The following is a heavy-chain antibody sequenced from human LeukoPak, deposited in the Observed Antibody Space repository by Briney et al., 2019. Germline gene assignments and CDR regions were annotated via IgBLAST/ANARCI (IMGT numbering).Heavy chain of an antibody. J-gene: IGHJ4*02. CDR1: GFTFSSYG. CDR3: AKDRSGSWSFDY. D-gene: IGHD6-13*01. CDR2: ISYDGSDK. V-gene: IGHV3-30*18. Sequence: GGSLRLSCAASGFTFSSYGMHWVRQAPGKGLEWVAVISYDGSDKYCADSVKGRFTISRDNSKNTLYLQMNSLRAEDTAVYYCAKDRSGSWSFDYWGQGTLVTVSS.